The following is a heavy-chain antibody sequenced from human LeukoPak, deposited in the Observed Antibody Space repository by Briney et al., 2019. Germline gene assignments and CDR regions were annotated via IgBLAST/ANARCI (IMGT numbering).Heavy chain of an antibody. CDR2: MYHSGKP. J-gene: IGHJ6*03. D-gene: IGHD5-12*01. CDR1: GSSITSLHS. V-gene: IGHV4-38-2*02. CDR3: ARAYEDYMEV. Sequence: SETLSLTCIVSGSSITSLHSWGWSRQPPGKGLEWVGSMYHSGKPYYNPSLKSRVTISADTSKNQFSLKLTSVTPADTAIYYCARAYEDYMEVWGKGTTVTVSS.